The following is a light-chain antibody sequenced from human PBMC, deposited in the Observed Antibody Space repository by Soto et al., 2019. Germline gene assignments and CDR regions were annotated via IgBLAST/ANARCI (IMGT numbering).Light chain of an antibody. V-gene: IGKV1-6*01. CDR3: LQDYNYPWT. CDR1: QGIRND. Sequence: AIQMTQSPSSLSASVGDRVTITCRASQGIRNDLGWYQQKPGKAPKLLIYAASSLQSGVPSRVSGSGSGTDFTLTISSLQPEDFATYYGLQDYNYPWTFGQGTKVEIK. J-gene: IGKJ1*01. CDR2: AAS.